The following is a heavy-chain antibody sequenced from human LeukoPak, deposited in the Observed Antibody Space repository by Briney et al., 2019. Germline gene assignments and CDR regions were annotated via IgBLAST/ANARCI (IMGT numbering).Heavy chain of an antibody. CDR1: GGTFSSYA. CDR3: ARDTGGGGGYYYYGMDV. CDR2: MIPIFGTA. Sequence: GAPVKVSCKASGGTFSSYAISWVRQAPGQGRQWMGGMIPIFGTANYAQKFQGRVTITADESTSTAYMAPSSLRSEDTAVYYCARDTGGGGGYYYYGMDVWGQGTTVTVSS. D-gene: IGHD2-21*01. J-gene: IGHJ6*02. V-gene: IGHV1-69*13.